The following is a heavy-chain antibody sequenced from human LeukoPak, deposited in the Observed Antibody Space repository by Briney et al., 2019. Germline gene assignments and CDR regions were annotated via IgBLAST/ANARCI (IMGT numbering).Heavy chain of an antibody. D-gene: IGHD3-3*01. CDR3: ARLNFRSGYPQY. Sequence: GGSLRLSCAASGFTFSDYWMSWVRQAPGKGLEWVANIKQDGSEKKYVESVRDRFTISRDNAKNSLSLQMNSLRGEDTAVYYCARLNFRSGYPQYWGQGTLVTVSS. J-gene: IGHJ4*02. CDR2: IKQDGSEK. V-gene: IGHV3-7*01. CDR1: GFTFSDYW.